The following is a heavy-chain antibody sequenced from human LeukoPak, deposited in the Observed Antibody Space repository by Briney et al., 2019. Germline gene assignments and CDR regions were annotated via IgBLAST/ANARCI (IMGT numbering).Heavy chain of an antibody. J-gene: IGHJ6*04. CDR2: FIPILGTA. Sequence: SVKVSCKASGGTFSDYALNWVRQAPGQGLEWMGVFIPILGTANSTQKFQDRVTITADISTNTAYMELSSMRSEDTAVYFCAGIPVFGVVLHQEPVWGKGTTVTVSS. D-gene: IGHD3-3*01. CDR1: GGTFSDYA. CDR3: AGIPVFGVVLHQEPV. V-gene: IGHV1-69*10.